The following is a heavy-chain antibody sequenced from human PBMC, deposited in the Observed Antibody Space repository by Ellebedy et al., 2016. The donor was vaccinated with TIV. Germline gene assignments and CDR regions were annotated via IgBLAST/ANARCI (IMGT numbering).Heavy chain of an antibody. V-gene: IGHV3-48*01. CDR3: ARSGRTDYDILTGYYQPTPADYYYGMDV. J-gene: IGHJ6*02. D-gene: IGHD3-9*01. Sequence: ETLSLTXAVSGGSISSSNWWSWVRQPPGKGLEWVSYISSSSSTIYYADSVKGRFTISRDNAKNSLYLQMNSLRAEDTAVYYCARSGRTDYDILTGYYQPTPADYYYGMDVWGQGTTVTVSS. CDR2: ISSSSSTI. CDR1: GGSISSSN.